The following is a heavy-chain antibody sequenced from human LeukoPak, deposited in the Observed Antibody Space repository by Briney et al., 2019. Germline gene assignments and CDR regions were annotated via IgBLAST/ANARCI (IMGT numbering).Heavy chain of an antibody. CDR3: ARDYYDSSGVFDY. J-gene: IGHJ4*02. CDR1: GFTFSSYG. D-gene: IGHD3-22*01. Sequence: GGSLRLSCAGSGFTFSSYGMSWVRQAPRKGLEWVSSISSSSSYIYYADSVKGRFTISRDNAKNSLYLQMNSLRAEDTAVYYCARDYYDSSGVFDYWGQGTLVTVSS. V-gene: IGHV3-21*01. CDR2: ISSSSSYI.